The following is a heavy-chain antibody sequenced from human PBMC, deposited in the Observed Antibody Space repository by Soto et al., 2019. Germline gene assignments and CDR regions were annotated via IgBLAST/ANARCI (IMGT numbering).Heavy chain of an antibody. V-gene: IGHV4-59*01. CDR1: GGSISSYY. CDR3: ARGRPDYRYSPVEYYFDY. CDR2: IYYSGST. J-gene: IGHJ4*02. D-gene: IGHD1-1*01. Sequence: SETLSLTCIVSGGSISSYYWSWIRQPPGKGLEWIGYIYYSGSTNYNPSLKSRVTISVDTSKNQFSLKLSSVTAADTAVYYCARGRPDYRYSPVEYYFDYWGQGTLVTVSS.